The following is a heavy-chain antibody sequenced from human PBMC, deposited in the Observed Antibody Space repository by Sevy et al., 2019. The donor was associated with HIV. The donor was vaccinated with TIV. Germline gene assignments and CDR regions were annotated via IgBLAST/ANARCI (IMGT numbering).Heavy chain of an antibody. CDR3: AKHIAYCGGECSPPLYYFDY. CDR1: GFTFSNYG. CDR2: ISGSGYST. J-gene: IGHJ4*02. V-gene: IGHV3-23*01. D-gene: IGHD2-21*01. Sequence: GGSLRLSCAASGFTFSNYGMSWVRQAPGKGLEWVSAISGSGYSTYYADSVKGRFTISRDKSKNTLYLQINSLRAGDKAVYYCAKHIAYCGGECSPPLYYFDYWGQGTLVTVSS.